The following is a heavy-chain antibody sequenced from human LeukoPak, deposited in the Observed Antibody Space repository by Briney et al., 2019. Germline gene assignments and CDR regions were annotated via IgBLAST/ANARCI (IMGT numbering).Heavy chain of an antibody. CDR3: ARDLRSGGDFDI. D-gene: IGHD2-15*01. V-gene: IGHV1-46*01. CDR2: INPSGGST. CDR1: GYTFTSYY. J-gene: IGHJ3*02. Sequence: ASVKVSCXASGYTFTSYYMHWVRQAPGQGLEWMGIINPSGGSTSYAQKFQGRVTMTRDTSTSTVYMELSSLRSEDTAVYYCARDLRSGGDFDIWGQGTMVTVSS.